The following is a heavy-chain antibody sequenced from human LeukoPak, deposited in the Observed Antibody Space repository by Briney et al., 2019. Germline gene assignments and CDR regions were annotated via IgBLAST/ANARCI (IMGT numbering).Heavy chain of an antibody. CDR1: GFSFSTYV. Sequence: PGGSLRLTCAASGFSFSTYVMTWVRQAPGKGLEWVSTITNGGNTYYADSVKGRFTISRDNSKNTLYLQMNSLRAEDTAVYYCAKAHEDIVVVVAAIFGDYYYYGMDVRGQGTTVTVSS. D-gene: IGHD2-15*01. CDR3: AKAHEDIVVVVAAIFGDYYYYGMDV. J-gene: IGHJ6*02. V-gene: IGHV3-23*01. CDR2: ITNGGNT.